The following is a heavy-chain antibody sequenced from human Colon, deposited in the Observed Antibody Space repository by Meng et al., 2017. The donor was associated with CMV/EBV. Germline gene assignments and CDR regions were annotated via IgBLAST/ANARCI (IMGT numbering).Heavy chain of an antibody. V-gene: IGHV1-3*01. CDR3: AITSLFDY. CDR1: GYSFSHYV. CDR2: VSPGDDNG. J-gene: IGHJ4*02. Sequence: SVSVSCKASGYSFSHYVLHWVRQAPGQGLEWMGWVSPGDDNGKYSQKFQSRVAITKDTSASTAYLDLSSLKSEDTAVYYCAITSLFDYWGQGTLVTVSS.